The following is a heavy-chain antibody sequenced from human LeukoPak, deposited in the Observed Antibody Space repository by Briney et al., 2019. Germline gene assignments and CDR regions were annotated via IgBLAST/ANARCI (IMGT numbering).Heavy chain of an antibody. J-gene: IGHJ6*03. CDR2: IWFDGSIE. V-gene: IGHV3-33*08. CDR1: GFTFDDYG. D-gene: IGHD2/OR15-2a*01. CDR3: ARGNSHYYYYMDV. Sequence: GGSLRLSCAASGFTFDDYGMHWARQAPGKGLEWVAVIWFDGSIEYYADSVKGRFTISRDNSMNTLYLQMDSLRAEDTAVYYCARGNSHYYYYMDVWGKGTTVTVSS.